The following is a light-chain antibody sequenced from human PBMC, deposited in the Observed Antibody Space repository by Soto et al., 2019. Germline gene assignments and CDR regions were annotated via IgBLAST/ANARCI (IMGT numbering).Light chain of an antibody. V-gene: IGLV4-69*01. CDR3: QTWCTGSHVV. CDR2: LNSDGSH. J-gene: IGLJ2*01. CDR1: SGPSSYA. Sequence: QLVLTQSPSASASLGASVKLTCTLSSGPSSYAIAWHQQQPEKAPRYLMKLNSDGSHNKGDGIPDRFSGSSSGAEHYLTISNLQSEDEADYYCQTWCTGSHVVFGGGTKLTVL.